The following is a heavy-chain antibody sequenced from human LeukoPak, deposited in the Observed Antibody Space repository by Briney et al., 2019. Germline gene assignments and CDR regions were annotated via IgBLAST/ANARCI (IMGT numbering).Heavy chain of an antibody. CDR2: IYYSGST. D-gene: IGHD3-9*01. CDR3: AAGDLSGYYPY. CDR1: GGSISSSSYY. V-gene: IGHV4-39*07. Sequence: SETLSLTCTVSGGSISSSSYYWGWIRQPPGKGLEWIGSIYYSGSTYYNPSLKSRVTISVDTSKNQFSLKLSSVTAADTAVYYCAAGDLSGYYPYWGQGTLVTVSS. J-gene: IGHJ4*02.